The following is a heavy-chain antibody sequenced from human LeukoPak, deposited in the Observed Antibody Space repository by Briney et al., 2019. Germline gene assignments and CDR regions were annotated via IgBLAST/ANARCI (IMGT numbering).Heavy chain of an antibody. J-gene: IGHJ6*02. CDR2: LSTDSRDI. Sequence: GSLRLSCAASGFKFKNYFMSWIRHTPGKGLEWVSFLSTDSRDIYYGDSVKGRFTISRDNGRNSLYLQMNSLRAEDTAVYYCARGHYGMDVWGQGTTVIVSS. V-gene: IGHV3-11*01. CDR3: ARGHYGMDV. CDR1: GFKFKNYF.